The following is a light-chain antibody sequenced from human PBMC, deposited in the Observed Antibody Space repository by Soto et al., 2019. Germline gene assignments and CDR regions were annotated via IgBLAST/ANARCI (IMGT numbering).Light chain of an antibody. V-gene: IGLV2-23*02. Sequence: QSALTQPASVSGSPGQSITISCTGTSSDVGSYNLVSWYQQHPGKAPKLMIYEVTKRPSGVSNYFSGSKSGNTASLTISGLQAEDEADYYCCSYAGSSIVVFGGGTKLTVL. J-gene: IGLJ2*01. CDR1: SSDVGSYNL. CDR3: CSYAGSSIVV. CDR2: EVT.